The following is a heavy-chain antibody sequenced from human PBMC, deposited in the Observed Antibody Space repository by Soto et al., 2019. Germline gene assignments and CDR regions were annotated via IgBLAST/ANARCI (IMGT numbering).Heavy chain of an antibody. V-gene: IGHV3-9*01. D-gene: IGHD4-4*01. Sequence: PGGSLRLSCAGSGFTFDDYAMNWVRQAPGKGLEWVSSISWNSGDIEYAVSVKGRFAISRDNAKNSLYLQMNSLRVDDTALYYCAKDTPIVKWGQGTLVTVSS. CDR1: GFTFDDYA. CDR2: ISWNSGDI. J-gene: IGHJ4*02. CDR3: AKDTPIVK.